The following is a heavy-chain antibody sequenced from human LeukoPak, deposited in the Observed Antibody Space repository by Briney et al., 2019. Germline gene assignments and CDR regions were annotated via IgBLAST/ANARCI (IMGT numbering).Heavy chain of an antibody. CDR3: ARQRSPYGYDFWSGYYDAFDI. D-gene: IGHD3-3*01. Sequence: GESLKISCKGSGYSFTSYWIGWVRQMPGKGLEWMGIIYPGDSDTRYSPSFQGQVTISADKSISTAYLQWSSLKASDTAMYYCARQRSPYGYDFWSGYYDAFDIWGQGTMVTVSS. CDR2: IYPGDSDT. V-gene: IGHV5-51*01. CDR1: GYSFTSYW. J-gene: IGHJ3*02.